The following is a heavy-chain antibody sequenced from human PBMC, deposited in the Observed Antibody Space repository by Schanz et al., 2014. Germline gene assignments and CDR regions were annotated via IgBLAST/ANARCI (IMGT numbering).Heavy chain of an antibody. CDR2: VSSYDTTV. J-gene: IGHJ6*02. CDR3: ARYGFRKFGVVYGLAV. CDR1: GFTFADYY. Sequence: QVQLLESGGGLFKPGGSLRLSCAGSGFTFADYYMTWIRQAPGKGLEWISYVSSYDTTVSYADSVKGRFTISRDNAKNSVSLQMNSLRVADTAVYYCARYGFRKFGVVYGLAVWGQGTTVTVS. D-gene: IGHD3-3*01. V-gene: IGHV3-11*01.